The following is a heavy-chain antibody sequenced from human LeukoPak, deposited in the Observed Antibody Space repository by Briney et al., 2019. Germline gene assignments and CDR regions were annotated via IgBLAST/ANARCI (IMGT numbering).Heavy chain of an antibody. CDR2: ISDSGNT. Sequence: PSETLSLTCTVSDDSISTSSHYWGWIRQPPGKGLEWIGSISDSGNTYYNPSLKTRVTISVDTSEIQFSLKLTSVTAADTAVYYCARDRAVGNDFWSGYYSDVWGKGTTVIVSS. CDR3: ARDRAVGNDFWSGYYSDV. D-gene: IGHD3-3*01. V-gene: IGHV4-39*07. CDR1: DDSISTSSHY. J-gene: IGHJ6*04.